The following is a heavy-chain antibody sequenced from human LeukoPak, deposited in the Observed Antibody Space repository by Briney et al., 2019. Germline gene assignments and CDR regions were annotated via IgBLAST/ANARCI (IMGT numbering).Heavy chain of an antibody. CDR3: AGVGGYSYGSFDY. J-gene: IGHJ4*02. CDR1: GGSISSCY. CDR2: IYYSGST. Sequence: SETLSLTCTVSGGSISSCYWSWIRQPPGKGLEWIGYIYYSGSTNYNPSLKSRVTISVDTSKNQFSLKLSSVTAADTAVYYCAGVGGYSYGSFDYWGQGTLVTVSS. V-gene: IGHV4-59*01. D-gene: IGHD5-18*01.